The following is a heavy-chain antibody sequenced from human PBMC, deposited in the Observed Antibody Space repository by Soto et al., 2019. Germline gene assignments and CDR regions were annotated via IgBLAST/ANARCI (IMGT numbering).Heavy chain of an antibody. V-gene: IGHV1-69*13. J-gene: IGHJ4*02. D-gene: IGHD3-16*01. CDR1: GATFSSYA. CDR2: TIPIFGTA. CDR3: ARDGCGYAYLFDY. Sequence: ASVKVSCKASGATFSSYAVTWVRQPLGQGLEWMGGTIPIFGTANYAQKFQGRVSITADESTSTDYMELSSLRFEDMALYYCARDGCGYAYLFDYCGRDTLDSV.